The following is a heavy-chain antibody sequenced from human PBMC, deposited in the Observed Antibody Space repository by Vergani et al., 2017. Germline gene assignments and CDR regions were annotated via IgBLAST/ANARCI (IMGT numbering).Heavy chain of an antibody. CDR3: ASMAPDYYDSSGHRYYYYYMDV. CDR2: INHSGST. Sequence: QVQLQQWGAGLLKPSETLSLTCAVYGGSFSGYYWSWIRQPPGKGLEWIGEINHSGSTNYNPSLKSRVTRSVDTSKNQFSRKLSSVTAADAAVYYCASMAPDYYDSSGHRYYYYYMDVWGKGTTVTVSS. J-gene: IGHJ6*03. CDR1: GGSFSGYY. V-gene: IGHV4-34*01. D-gene: IGHD3-22*01.